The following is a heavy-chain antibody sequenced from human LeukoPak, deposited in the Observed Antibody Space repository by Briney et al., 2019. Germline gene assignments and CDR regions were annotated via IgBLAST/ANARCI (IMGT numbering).Heavy chain of an antibody. J-gene: IGHJ4*02. CDR3: ARDLDY. V-gene: IGHV3-48*01. CDR2: ISSSSSTI. CDR1: VFTFSSHS. Sequence: GGSLRLSCAASVFTFSSHSMNWVRQAPWKGLEWVSYISSSSSTIYYADSVKGRFTISRDNSKNTLYLQMDSLRAEDTAVYYCARDLDYWGQGTLVTVSS.